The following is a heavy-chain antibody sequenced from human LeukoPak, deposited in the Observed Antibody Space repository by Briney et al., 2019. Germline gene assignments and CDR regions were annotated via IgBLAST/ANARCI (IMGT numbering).Heavy chain of an antibody. V-gene: IGHV3-23*01. CDR3: AKLPKWTYFDY. Sequence: GGSLRLSCAASGFTFSSYAMSWVRQAPGNGLEWVSAISGSGGSTYYADFVKGRFTISRDNSKNTLYLQTNSLRAEDTAVYYCAKLPKWTYFDYWGQGTLVTVSS. D-gene: IGHD1-26*01. CDR1: GFTFSSYA. CDR2: ISGSGGST. J-gene: IGHJ4*02.